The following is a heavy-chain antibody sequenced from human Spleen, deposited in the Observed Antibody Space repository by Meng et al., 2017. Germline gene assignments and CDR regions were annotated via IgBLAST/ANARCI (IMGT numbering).Heavy chain of an antibody. CDR2: IKKGGTEK. CDR1: GFTFSAYW. J-gene: IGHJ4*02. V-gene: IGHV3-7*01. D-gene: IGHD3-16*01. CDR3: ARSPIDKYDLSALPLDY. Sequence: GESLKISCAASGFTFSAYWMSWVRQAPGKGLEWVAHIKKGGTEKYYVDSVKGRFTISRDNSKNTVFLQINSLRVEDTAVYYCARSPIDKYDLSALPLDYWGQGTLVTVSS.